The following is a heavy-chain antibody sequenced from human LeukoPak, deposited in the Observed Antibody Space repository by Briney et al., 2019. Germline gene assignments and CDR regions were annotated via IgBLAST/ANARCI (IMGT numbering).Heavy chain of an antibody. CDR1: GYTFTSYG. CDR2: ISAYNGNT. D-gene: IGHD5-12*01. Sequence: AASVKVSCKASGYTFTSYGISWVRQAPGQGLEWMGWISAYNGNTNYAQKLQGRVTMTTDTSTSTAYMELRSLRSDDTAVYYCARDLLRGDSYSGYDWGGWFDPWGQGTLVTVSS. J-gene: IGHJ5*02. V-gene: IGHV1-18*01. CDR3: ARDLLRGDSYSGYDWGGWFDP.